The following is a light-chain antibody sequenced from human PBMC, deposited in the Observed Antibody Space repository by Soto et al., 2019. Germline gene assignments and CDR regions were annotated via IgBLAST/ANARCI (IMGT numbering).Light chain of an antibody. CDR1: QSVSSY. CDR2: DAS. Sequence: EIVLTQSAATLSLSPGERATLSCRASQSVSSYLAWYQQKPGQAPRLLIYDASNRATGIPARFSGSGSGTDFTLTISSLEPEDFAVYYCQQRSNWLGWTFGQGTKVEIK. CDR3: QQRSNWLGWT. J-gene: IGKJ1*01. V-gene: IGKV3-11*01.